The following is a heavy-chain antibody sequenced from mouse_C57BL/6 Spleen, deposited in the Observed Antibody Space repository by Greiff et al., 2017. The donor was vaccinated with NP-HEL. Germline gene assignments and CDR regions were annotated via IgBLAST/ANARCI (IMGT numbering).Heavy chain of an antibody. CDR2: IWGDGST. D-gene: IGHD1-1*01. CDR3: AKQGIYNYGSSYFYYAMDY. J-gene: IGHJ4*01. CDR1: GFSLTRYG. V-gene: IGHV2-3*01. Sequence: VKLQESGPGLVAPSQSLSITCTVSGFSLTRYGVSWGRQPPGKGLEWLGVIWGDGSTNYHSTLISRLSISKDYSKSQVFLKLNSLQTDDTATYYCAKQGIYNYGSSYFYYAMDYWGQGTSVTVSS.